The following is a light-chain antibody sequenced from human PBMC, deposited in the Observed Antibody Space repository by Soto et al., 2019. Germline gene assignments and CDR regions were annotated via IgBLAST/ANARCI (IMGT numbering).Light chain of an antibody. V-gene: IGLV1-44*01. CDR3: AAWDDSLNGHYV. Sequence: QSVLTQPPSGSGTPGQRVTISISGSSSNIGSNTVNWYQQLPGTAPKLLIYSNNQRPSGVPDRFSGSKSGTSASLAISGLQSEDEADYYCAAWDDSLNGHYVFGTGTKVTVL. J-gene: IGLJ1*01. CDR1: SSNIGSNT. CDR2: SNN.